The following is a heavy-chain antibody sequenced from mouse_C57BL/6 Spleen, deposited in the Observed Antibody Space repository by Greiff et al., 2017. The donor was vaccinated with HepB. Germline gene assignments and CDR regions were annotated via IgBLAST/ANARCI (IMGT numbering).Heavy chain of an antibody. CDR2: INPSTGGT. D-gene: IGHD2-5*01. J-gene: IGHJ4*01. Sequence: DVQLQESGPELVKPGASVKISCKASGYSFTGYYVNWVKQSPEKSLEWIGEINPSTGGTTYNQKFKAKATLTVDKSSSTAYMQLKSLTSEDSAVYYCASGPSNYNYAMDYWGQGTSVTVSS. CDR3: ASGPSNYNYAMDY. CDR1: GYSFTGYY. V-gene: IGHV1-42*01.